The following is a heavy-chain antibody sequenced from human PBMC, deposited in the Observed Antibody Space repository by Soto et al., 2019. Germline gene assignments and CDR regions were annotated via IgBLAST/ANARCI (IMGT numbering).Heavy chain of an antibody. CDR2: ISYDGSNK. CDR3: AKDSDITFGGVIVISALDY. CDR1: GFTFSSYG. Sequence: QVQLVESGGGVVQPGRSLRLSCAASGFTFSSYGMHWVRQAPGKGLEWVAVISYDGSNKYYADSVKGRFTISRDNSKNPLYLQMNSLRAEDTAVYYCAKDSDITFGGVIVISALDYWGQGTLVTVSS. J-gene: IGHJ4*02. D-gene: IGHD3-16*02. V-gene: IGHV3-30*18.